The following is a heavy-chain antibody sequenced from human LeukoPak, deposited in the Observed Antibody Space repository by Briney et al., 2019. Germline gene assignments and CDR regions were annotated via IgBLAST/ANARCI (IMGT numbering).Heavy chain of an antibody. CDR2: ITYSGST. J-gene: IGHJ3*02. V-gene: IGHV4-59*12. Sequence: PSETLSLTCSVSGGSISNYFWSWIRQPPGKGLEWIGFITYSGSTDHNPSLKSRVTISVDASKNQFSLKLSSVTAADTAVYYCARDPPDSSGYYSRANDAFDIWGQGTMVTVSS. D-gene: IGHD3-22*01. CDR1: GGSISNYF. CDR3: ARDPPDSSGYYSRANDAFDI.